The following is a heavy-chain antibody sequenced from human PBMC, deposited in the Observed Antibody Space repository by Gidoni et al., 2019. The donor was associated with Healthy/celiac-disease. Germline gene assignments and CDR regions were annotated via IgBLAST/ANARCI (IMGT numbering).Heavy chain of an antibody. CDR3: TRGGGYDSSGYYPLDY. Sequence: TASGFTFGDYAMSWFRQAPGKGLEWVGFIRSKAYGGTTEYAASVKGRVTISRDDSKSIAYLQMNSLKTEDTAVYYCTRGGGYDSSGYYPLDYWGQGTLVTVSS. V-gene: IGHV3-49*03. CDR1: GFTFGDYA. CDR2: IRSKAYGGTT. J-gene: IGHJ4*02. D-gene: IGHD3-22*01.